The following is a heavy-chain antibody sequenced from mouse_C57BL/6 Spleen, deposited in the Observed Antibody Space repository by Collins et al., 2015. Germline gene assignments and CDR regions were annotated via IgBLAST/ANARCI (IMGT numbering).Heavy chain of an antibody. D-gene: IGHD2-1*01. Sequence: QVQLQQSGAELMKPGASVKISCKATGYTFSSYWIEWVKQRPGHGLEWIGEILPGSGSTNYNEKFKGKATFTADTSSNTAYMQLSSLTSEDSAVYYCARNGNYRAGAMDYWGQGTSVTVSS. CDR3: ARNGNYRAGAMDY. CDR2: ILPGSGST. CDR1: GYTFSSYW. V-gene: IGHV1-9*01. J-gene: IGHJ4*01.